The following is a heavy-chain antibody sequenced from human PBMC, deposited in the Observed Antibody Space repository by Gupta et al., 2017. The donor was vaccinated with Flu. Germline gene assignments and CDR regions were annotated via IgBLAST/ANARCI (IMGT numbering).Heavy chain of an antibody. V-gene: IGHV2-26*01. CDR3: ARTLGDIAARPQDYYYGMDV. CDR1: GFSLSNARMG. J-gene: IGHJ6*02. D-gene: IGHD6-6*01. CDR2: IFSNDEK. Sequence: QVTLKESGPVLVKPTETLTLTCTVSGFSLSNARMGVSWIRQPPGKALEWLAHIFSNDEKSYSTSLKSRLTISKDTSKSQVVLTMTNMDPVDTATYYCARTLGDIAARPQDYYYGMDVWGQGTTVTVSS.